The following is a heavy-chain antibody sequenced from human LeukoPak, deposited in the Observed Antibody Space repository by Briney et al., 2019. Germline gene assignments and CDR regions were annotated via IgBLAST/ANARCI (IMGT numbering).Heavy chain of an antibody. D-gene: IGHD6-19*01. J-gene: IGHJ6*02. CDR3: ARGLSSGWYPYYYYGMDV. Sequence: ASVKVSCKASGYTFTSYAMHWVRQAPGQRLEWMGWINAGNGNTKYPQKFQGRVTITRDTSASTAYMELSSLRSEDTAVYYCARGLSSGWYPYYYYGMDVWGQGTTVTVSS. CDR1: GYTFTSYA. CDR2: INAGNGNT. V-gene: IGHV1-3*01.